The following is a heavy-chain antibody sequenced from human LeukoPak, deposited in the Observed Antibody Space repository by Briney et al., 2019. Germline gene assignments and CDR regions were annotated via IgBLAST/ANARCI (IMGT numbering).Heavy chain of an antibody. Sequence: ASVKVSCKASGYTFTGYYMHWVRQAPGQGLEWMGWINPNSGGTNYAQKFRGRVTMTRDTSISTAYMELSRLRSDDTAVYYCARVSSGWYYYYGMDVWGQGTTVTVSS. CDR1: GYTFTGYY. CDR3: ARVSSGWYYYYGMDV. D-gene: IGHD6-19*01. CDR2: INPNSGGT. J-gene: IGHJ6*02. V-gene: IGHV1-2*02.